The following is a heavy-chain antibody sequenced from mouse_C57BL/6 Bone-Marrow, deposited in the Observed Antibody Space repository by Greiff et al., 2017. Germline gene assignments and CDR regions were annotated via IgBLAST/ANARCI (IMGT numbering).Heavy chain of an antibody. CDR2: IDPSDSYT. CDR3: ARRGLRYYFDY. J-gene: IGHJ2*01. D-gene: IGHD1-1*01. CDR1: GYTFTSYW. V-gene: IGHV1-69*01. Sequence: VQLQQPGAELVMPGASVKLSCKASGYTFTSYWMHWVKQRPGPGLEWIGEIDPSDSYTNYNQKFKGKSTLTVDKSSSTAYMQLSSLTSEDSAVYYCARRGLRYYFDYWGQGTTLTVSS.